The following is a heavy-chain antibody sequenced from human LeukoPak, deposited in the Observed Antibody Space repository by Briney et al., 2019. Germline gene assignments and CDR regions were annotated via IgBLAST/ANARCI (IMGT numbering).Heavy chain of an antibody. J-gene: IGHJ5*02. CDR2: ISPSGDIT. D-gene: IGHD1-1*01. Sequence: GGSLRLSCAASGYIISSHCMKWVRQDPAEGLEWVSGISPSGDITYYADSVKGRFTISRDNSKNTVYLQLDSVRIADAAVYYCAQDLAYIRFDHWGQGTLVTVSS. V-gene: IGHV3-23*01. CDR1: GYIISSHC. CDR3: AQDLAYIRFDH.